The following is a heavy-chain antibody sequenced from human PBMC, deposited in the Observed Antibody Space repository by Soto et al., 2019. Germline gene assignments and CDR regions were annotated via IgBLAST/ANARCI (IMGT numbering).Heavy chain of an antibody. CDR3: ARVDYCDYATHYYYYGMDV. J-gene: IGHJ6*02. D-gene: IGHD4-17*01. CDR1: GGSISSYY. V-gene: IGHV4-59*01. CDR2: IYYSGST. Sequence: PSEILSLTCTVSGGSISSYYLSWIRQPPGKGLEWIGYIYYSGSTNYNPSLKSRVTISVDTSKNQFSLKLSSVTAADTAVYYCARVDYCDYATHYYYYGMDVWGQGTTVTVSS.